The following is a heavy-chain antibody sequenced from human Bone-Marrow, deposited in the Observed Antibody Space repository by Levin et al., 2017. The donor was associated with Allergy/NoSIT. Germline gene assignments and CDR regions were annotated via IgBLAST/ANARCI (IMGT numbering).Heavy chain of an antibody. CDR1: GFTFSTCA. Sequence: QAGGSLRLSCAASGFTFSTCAMSWVRQAPGKGLEWVSAISGSSASTYYADSVKGRFTISRDNSKNTVYLQMNSLRAEDTALYYCAKEGKPPRTAMLITTRGDFFDHWGQGALVTVSS. J-gene: IGHJ4*02. CDR3: AKEGKPPRTAMLITTRGDFFDH. CDR2: ISGSSAST. D-gene: IGHD3-16*01. V-gene: IGHV3-23*01.